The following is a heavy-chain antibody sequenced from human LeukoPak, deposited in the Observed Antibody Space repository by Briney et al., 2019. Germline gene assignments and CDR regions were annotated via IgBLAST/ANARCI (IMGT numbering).Heavy chain of an antibody. CDR2: IYYSGST. D-gene: IGHD3-10*01. V-gene: IGHV4-59*01. J-gene: IGHJ4*02. CDR3: ARAVERFGELLSPFDY. CDR1: GGSISSYY. Sequence: SETLSLTCTVSGGSISSYYWSWIRQPPGKGLEWIGYIYYSGSTNYNPSLKSRVTISVDTSKNQFSLKLSSVTAADTAVYYCARAVERFGELLSPFDYWGQGTLVTVSS.